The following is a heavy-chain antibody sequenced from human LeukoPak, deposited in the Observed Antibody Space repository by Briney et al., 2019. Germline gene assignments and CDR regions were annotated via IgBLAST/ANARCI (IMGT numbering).Heavy chain of an antibody. Sequence: PGGSLRLSCAASGFTFSSYPMSWIRQPPGKGLEWIGEINHSGSTNYNPSLKSRVTISVDTSKNQFSLKPSSVTAADTAVYYCARGANDSLDYWGQGTLVTVSS. CDR2: INHSGST. J-gene: IGHJ4*02. CDR1: GFTFSSYP. D-gene: IGHD1-1*01. V-gene: IGHV4-34*01. CDR3: ARGANDSLDY.